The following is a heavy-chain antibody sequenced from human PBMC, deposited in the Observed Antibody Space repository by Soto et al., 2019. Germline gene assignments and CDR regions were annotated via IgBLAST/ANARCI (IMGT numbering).Heavy chain of an antibody. CDR3: ARSVGDYYFGMDV. CDR1: GASITSTSYH. Sequence: QLQLQESGPGMVKPSETLSLTCTVSGASITSTSYHWGWIRQPPGKGMEWIGNFYYSGSTYYNPSLRSRVTISVDASKNPFSVKVSSVTATDTAVYYFARSVGDYYFGMDVWGQVTTVTVSS. V-gene: IGHV4-39*01. D-gene: IGHD1-26*01. J-gene: IGHJ6*02. CDR2: FYYSGST.